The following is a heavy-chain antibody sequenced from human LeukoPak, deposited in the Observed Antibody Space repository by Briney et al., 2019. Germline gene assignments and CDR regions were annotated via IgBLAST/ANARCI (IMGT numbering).Heavy chain of an antibody. J-gene: IGHJ4*02. D-gene: IGHD6-13*01. CDR3: ARHGTFDN. CDR1: GFTFRNYW. CDR2: ISGDGTNT. Sequence: GGSLRLSCAASGFTFRNYWMHWIRQGPGKELEWVSSISGDGTNTHYADSMQGRFTISRDNAKNTLYLQMNSLRVEDTAVYYCARHGTFDNCGQGTLLTFSS. V-gene: IGHV3-74*01.